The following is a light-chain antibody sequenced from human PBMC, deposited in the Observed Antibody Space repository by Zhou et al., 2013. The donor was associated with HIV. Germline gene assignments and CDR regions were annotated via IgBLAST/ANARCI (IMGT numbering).Light chain of an antibody. Sequence: DIQMTQSPSSVSASVGDRVTIACRASQDIGSWVAWYQQIPGKAPKLLIYGTSSLHSGVPSRFSGSGSGTDFTLTISSLQPEDFATYYCQQSYTTPRTFGPGTKVDIK. CDR2: GTS. CDR3: QQSYTTPRT. J-gene: IGKJ3*01. V-gene: IGKV1-12*01. CDR1: QDIGSW.